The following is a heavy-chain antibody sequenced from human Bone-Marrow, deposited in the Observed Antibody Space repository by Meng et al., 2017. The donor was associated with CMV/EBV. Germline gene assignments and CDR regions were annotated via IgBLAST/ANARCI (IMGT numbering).Heavy chain of an antibody. V-gene: IGHV4-61*01. Sequence: SEPLSLTCTVSGGSISSSSYYWSWIRQPPGKGLEWIGYIYYSGSTNYNPSLKSRVTISVDTSKNQFSLKLSSVTAAGTAVYYCARGGVVVVAAPTPDVWGQGTTVTVSS. D-gene: IGHD2-15*01. CDR1: GGSISSSSYY. CDR2: IYYSGST. J-gene: IGHJ6*02. CDR3: ARGGVVVVAAPTPDV.